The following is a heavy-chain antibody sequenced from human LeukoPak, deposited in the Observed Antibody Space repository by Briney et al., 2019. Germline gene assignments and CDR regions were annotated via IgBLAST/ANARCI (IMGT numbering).Heavy chain of an antibody. J-gene: IGHJ4*02. CDR1: GLTFSSYA. CDR2: ISGSGGST. D-gene: IGHD6-13*01. V-gene: IGHV3-23*01. Sequence: GGSLRLSCAASGLTFSSYAMSWVRQAPGKGLEWVSSISGSGGSTYYADSVKGRFTISRDNSKNTLYLQMNSLRAEDTAVYYCAKGLYSSSWGTFDYWGQGTLVTVSS. CDR3: AKGLYSSSWGTFDY.